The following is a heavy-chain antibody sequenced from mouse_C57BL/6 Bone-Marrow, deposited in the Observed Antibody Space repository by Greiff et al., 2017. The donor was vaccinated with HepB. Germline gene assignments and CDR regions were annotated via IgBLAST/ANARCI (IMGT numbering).Heavy chain of an antibody. J-gene: IGHJ2*01. V-gene: IGHV14-4*01. CDR3: THYGSSFDD. Sequence: VQLQQSGAELVRPGASVKLSCTASGFNIKDDYMHWVKQRPEQGLEWIGWIDPENGDTEYASKFQGKATITADTSSNTAYLQLSSLTSEDTAVYYCTHYGSSFDDWGQGTTLTVSS. CDR1: GFNIKDDY. CDR2: IDPENGDT. D-gene: IGHD1-1*01.